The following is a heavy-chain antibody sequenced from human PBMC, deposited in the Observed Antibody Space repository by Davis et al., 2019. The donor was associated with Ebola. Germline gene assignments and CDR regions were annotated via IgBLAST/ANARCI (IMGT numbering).Heavy chain of an antibody. CDR2: ISPFNGNT. J-gene: IGHJ4*02. Sequence: ASVKVSCKTSGYTFSNYAFSWVRQAPGQGLEWMGWISPFNGNTDYEQKLQGRLTLTTDTSTSTAHLELRSLRSDDTAVYYCARDYGRIDYWGQGTLVTVSS. D-gene: IGHD1-1*01. CDR1: GYTFSNYA. CDR3: ARDYGRIDY. V-gene: IGHV1-18*01.